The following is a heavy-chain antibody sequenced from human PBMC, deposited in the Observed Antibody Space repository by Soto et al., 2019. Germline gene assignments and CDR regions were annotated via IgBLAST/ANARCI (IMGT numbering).Heavy chain of an antibody. D-gene: IGHD5-12*01. CDR1: GGSISIYY. V-gene: IGHV4-59*01. CDR3: ARGDGYNLLFDY. CDR2: IYYSGST. Sequence: PSETLSLTCTVSGGSISIYYWSWIRQPPGKGLEWIGYIYYSGSTNYNPSLKSRVTISVDTSKNQFSLKLSSVTAADTAVYYCARGDGYNLLFDYWGQGTLVTVSS. J-gene: IGHJ4*02.